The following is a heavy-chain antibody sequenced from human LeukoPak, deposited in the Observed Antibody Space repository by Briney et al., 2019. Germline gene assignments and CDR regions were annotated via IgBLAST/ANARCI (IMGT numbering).Heavy chain of an antibody. Sequence: ASVKVSCKASGGTFSSYAISWVRQAPGQGLEWMGGIIPIFGTANYAQKFQGRVTITTDESTSTAYMELSSLRSEDTAVYYCAINGGVFYYYYMDVWGKGTMVTVSS. CDR1: GGTFSSYA. V-gene: IGHV1-69*05. CDR2: IIPIFGTA. D-gene: IGHD4-23*01. CDR3: AINGGVFYYYYMDV. J-gene: IGHJ6*03.